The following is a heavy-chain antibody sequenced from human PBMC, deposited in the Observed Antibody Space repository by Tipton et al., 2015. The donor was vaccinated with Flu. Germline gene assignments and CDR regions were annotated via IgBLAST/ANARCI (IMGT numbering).Heavy chain of an antibody. Sequence: SLRLSCAASGFTFSNAWMSWVRQAPGKGLEWVGHIKSETDGGTTNYAASVKGRFIISRDDSKNILYLQLKSLKTDDTALYYCSTEFIHSDDSGEAKSDYWGQGTLVTVSS. J-gene: IGHJ4*02. V-gene: IGHV3-15*01. CDR2: IKSETDGGTT. CDR1: GFTFSNAW. D-gene: IGHD1-26*01. CDR3: STEFIHSDDSGEAKSDY.